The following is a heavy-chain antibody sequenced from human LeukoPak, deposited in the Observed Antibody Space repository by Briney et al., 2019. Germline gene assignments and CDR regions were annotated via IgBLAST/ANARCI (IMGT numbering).Heavy chain of an antibody. V-gene: IGHV3-23*01. J-gene: IGHJ3*02. CDR3: ARERYYYDSSGYRASAFDI. CDR1: GFTFSSYG. D-gene: IGHD3-22*01. Sequence: GGSLRLSCAASGFTFSSYGLSWVRQAPGKGLEWGSGISGSGGSTYYADSVKGRFTIFRDNAKNSVDLQMNSLRAEDTAVYYCARERYYYDSSGYRASAFDIWGQGTMVTVSS. CDR2: ISGSGGST.